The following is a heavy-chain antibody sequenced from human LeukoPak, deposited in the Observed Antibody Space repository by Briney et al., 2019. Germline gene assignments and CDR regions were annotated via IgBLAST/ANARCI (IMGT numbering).Heavy chain of an antibody. CDR1: GFAFSSHN. V-gene: IGHV4-59*11. Sequence: SETLSLTCAVSGFAFSSHNWTWIRQPPGKGLEWIGYIYYSGSTNYNPSLKSRVTISVDTSKNQFSLMLSSVTAADTAVDYCGSEYNRYALDIWGQGTMVTVSS. CDR3: GSEYNRYALDI. J-gene: IGHJ3*02. D-gene: IGHD1-14*01. CDR2: IYYSGST.